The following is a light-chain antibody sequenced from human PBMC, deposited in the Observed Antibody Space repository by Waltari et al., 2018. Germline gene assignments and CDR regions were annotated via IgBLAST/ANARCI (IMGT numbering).Light chain of an antibody. V-gene: IGLV3-25*03. J-gene: IGLJ2*01. CDR3: QSADSSGTLVV. CDR2: KDS. CDR1: ALPKQY. Sequence: SYELTQPPSVSVSPGQTARITCSGDALPKQYAYWYQQKPGQAPLLVIYKDSERPSGIPERFSGSSSGTTVTLTISGVQAEDEADYYCQSADSSGTLVVFGGGTKLTVL.